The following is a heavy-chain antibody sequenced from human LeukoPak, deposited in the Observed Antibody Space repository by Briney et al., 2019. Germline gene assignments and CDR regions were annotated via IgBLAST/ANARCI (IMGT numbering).Heavy chain of an antibody. J-gene: IGHJ4*02. CDR2: ISSTGSYT. D-gene: IGHD5-18*01. CDR1: GFTFSDFY. Sequence: GGSLRLSCAASGFTFSDFYMSWIRQAPGKGLEWVSYISSTGSYTDYADSVKGRFTISRDNAKNSLYLQMNSLRAEDTAVYYCARDRLQYSYGYGYWGQGTLVTVSS. CDR3: ARDRLQYSYGYGY. V-gene: IGHV3-11*05.